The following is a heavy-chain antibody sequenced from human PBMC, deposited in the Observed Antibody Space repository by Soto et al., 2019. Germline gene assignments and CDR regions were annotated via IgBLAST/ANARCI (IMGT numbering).Heavy chain of an antibody. Sequence: QVQLQESGPGLVKPSETLSLTCAVSGGSIFTSYWSWIRQPPGKGLEWIGYIYYGGSTNYSPSLSRRXXISLDTSRNQFSLKLNSVTAADTAIYYCARLATGSTGAFDYWGQGTLVTVSS. CDR2: IYYGGST. CDR3: ARLATGSTGAFDY. J-gene: IGHJ4*02. V-gene: IGHV4-59*08. CDR1: GGSIFTSY. D-gene: IGHD1-1*01.